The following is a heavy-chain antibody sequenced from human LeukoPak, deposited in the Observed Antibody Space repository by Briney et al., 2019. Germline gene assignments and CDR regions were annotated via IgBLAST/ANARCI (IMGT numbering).Heavy chain of an antibody. CDR2: ISYDGSNK. V-gene: IGHV3-30-3*01. CDR3: ARAVTYDAFDI. J-gene: IGHJ3*02. Sequence: GGSLRLSCAASGFTFSSYAMSWVRQAPGKGLEWVAVISYDGSNKYYADSVKGRFTISRDNSKNTLYLQMNSLRAEDTAVYYCARAVTYDAFDIWGQGTMVTVSS. D-gene: IGHD4-11*01. CDR1: GFTFSSYA.